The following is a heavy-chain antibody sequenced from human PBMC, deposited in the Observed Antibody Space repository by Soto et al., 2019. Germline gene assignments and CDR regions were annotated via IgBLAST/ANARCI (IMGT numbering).Heavy chain of an antibody. CDR1: GFSFGNYA. D-gene: IGHD3-10*01. J-gene: IGHJ4*02. CDR2: IGNVISAT. CDR3: VKYGAGSYYKSPLGN. Sequence: GGSLRLSCEGSGFSFGNYAMGWVRQAPGRGPEWVSGIGNVISATYNADSVKGRFTISRDNSKNTLYLQMNSLGVEDTAVYYCVKYGAGSYYKSPLGNWGQGTLVTVSS. V-gene: IGHV3-23*01.